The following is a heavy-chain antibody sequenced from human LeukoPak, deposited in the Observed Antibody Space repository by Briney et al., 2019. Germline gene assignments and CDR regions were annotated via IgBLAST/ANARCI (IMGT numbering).Heavy chain of an antibody. CDR1: GFTFSSYS. J-gene: IGHJ1*01. V-gene: IGHV3-48*01. CDR3: ARDGHYDILTGYFQD. D-gene: IGHD3-9*01. Sequence: GGSLRLSCAASGFTFSSYSMNWVRQAPGKGLEWVSYISSSSSTIYYADSVKGRFTISRDNAKNSLYLQMNSLRAEDTAVYYCARDGHYDILTGYFQDWGQGTLVTVSS. CDR2: ISSSSSTI.